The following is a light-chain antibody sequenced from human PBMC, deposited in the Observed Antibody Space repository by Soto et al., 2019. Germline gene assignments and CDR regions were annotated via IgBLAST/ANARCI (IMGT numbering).Light chain of an antibody. Sequence: QSALTQPASVSGSLGQSITISCTGTSSDVGAYNYVSWYQQHPDKAPKLQIFEVTNRPSGVSGRFSGSKSGITASLSISGLQPEDEADYYCTSYSSSSPVLFGGGTKLTVL. V-gene: IGLV2-14*01. CDR3: TSYSSSSPVL. J-gene: IGLJ2*01. CDR2: EVT. CDR1: SSDVGAYNY.